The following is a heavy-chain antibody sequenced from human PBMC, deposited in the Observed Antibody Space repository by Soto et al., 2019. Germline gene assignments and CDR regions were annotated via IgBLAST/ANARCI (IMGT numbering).Heavy chain of an antibody. CDR3: VRDMRHCSSTSCPLEDYYYYYYMDV. V-gene: IGHV3-30-3*01. D-gene: IGHD2-2*01. J-gene: IGHJ6*03. CDR1: GFTFSSYA. Sequence: GSLRLSCAASGFTFSSYAMHWVRQAPGKGLEWVAVISYDGSNKYYADSVKGRLTISRDNSKNTLYLQMNSLRADDTAMYYCVRDMRHCSSTSCPLEDYYYYYYMDVWGKGTTVTVSS. CDR2: ISYDGSNK.